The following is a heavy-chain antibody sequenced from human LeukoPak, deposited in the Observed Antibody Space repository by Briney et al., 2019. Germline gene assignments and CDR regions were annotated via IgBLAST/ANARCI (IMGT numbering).Heavy chain of an antibody. D-gene: IGHD3-9*01. CDR3: ARDRHYDILTGYSHHFDY. J-gene: IGHJ4*02. CDR2: ISYDGSNK. Sequence: GGSLRLSCAASGFTFSSYGMHWVRQAPGKGLEWVAVISYDGSNKYYADSVKGRFTISRDNSKNTLYLQMNSLRAEDTAVYYCARDRHYDILTGYSHHFDYWGQGTLVTVSS. V-gene: IGHV3-30*03. CDR1: GFTFSSYG.